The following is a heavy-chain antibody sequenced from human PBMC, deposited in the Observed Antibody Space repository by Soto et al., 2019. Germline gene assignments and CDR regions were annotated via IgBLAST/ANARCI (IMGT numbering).Heavy chain of an antibody. CDR2: IKSKTDGGTT. CDR3: TTRVPPPYGDDAFDI. D-gene: IGHD4-17*01. J-gene: IGHJ3*02. CDR1: GFTFSNAW. V-gene: IGHV3-15*01. Sequence: EVQLVESGGGLVKPGGSLRLSCAASGFTFSNAWMSWVRQAPGKGLEWVGRIKSKTDGGTTDYAAPVKGRFTISRDDSKNTLYLQMNSLKTEDTAVYYCTTRVPPPYGDDAFDIWGQGTMVTVSS.